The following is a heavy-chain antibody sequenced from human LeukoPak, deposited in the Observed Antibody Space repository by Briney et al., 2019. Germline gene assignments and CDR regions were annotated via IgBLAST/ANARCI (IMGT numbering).Heavy chain of an antibody. D-gene: IGHD3-22*01. CDR3: ARETVGYYDSSGYYPD. CDR2: IYSGGST. V-gene: IGHV3-66*01. Sequence: PGGSLRLSCAASGFTVSSNYMSWVRQAPGKGLEWVSVIYSGGSTYYADSVKGRFTISRDNAKNSLYLQMNSLRAEDTAVYYCARETVGYYDSSGYYPDWGQGTLVTVSS. CDR1: GFTVSSNY. J-gene: IGHJ4*02.